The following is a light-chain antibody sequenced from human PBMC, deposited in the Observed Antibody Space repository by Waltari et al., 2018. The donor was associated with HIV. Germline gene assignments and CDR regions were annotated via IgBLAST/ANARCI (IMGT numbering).Light chain of an antibody. CDR1: QSVSSN. CDR2: DAS. V-gene: IGKV3-15*01. Sequence: EIMMTQSPATLFVSPGERATLSCRASQSVSSNLAWYQQKPGQAPSLLIYDASTRATDIPARFSGSGSGTEFTLTISNLQSEDFAVYYCQQNHDWPPITFGQGTRLEIK. CDR3: QQNHDWPPIT. J-gene: IGKJ5*01.